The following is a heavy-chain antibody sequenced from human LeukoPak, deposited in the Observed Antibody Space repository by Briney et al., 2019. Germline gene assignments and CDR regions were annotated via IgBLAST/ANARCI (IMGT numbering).Heavy chain of an antibody. D-gene: IGHD6-13*01. CDR2: ILHTGST. CDR3: ARGPAAVHP. Sequence: SETQSLTCAVHGYSLTNHYWIWIRQPPGKGLEWIGEILHTGSTNYNPSLKSRVTISLDTSKNQFFLNLTSVTAADTAVYYCARGPAAVHPWGQGTLVTVSS. V-gene: IGHV4-34*12. J-gene: IGHJ5*02. CDR1: GYSLTNHY.